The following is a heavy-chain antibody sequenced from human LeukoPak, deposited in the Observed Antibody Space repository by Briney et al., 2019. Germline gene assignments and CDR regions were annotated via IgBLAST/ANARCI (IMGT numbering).Heavy chain of an antibody. J-gene: IGHJ4*02. Sequence: PSETLSLTCTVSGGSVSSGSYYWSWIRQPPGKGLEWIVYIYYSGSTNYNPSLKSRVTISVDTSKNQFSLKLSSVTAADTAVYYCARARDSSGYYNPHFDYWGQGTLVTVSS. CDR1: GGSVSSGSYY. CDR3: ARARDSSGYYNPHFDY. CDR2: IYYSGST. D-gene: IGHD3-22*01. V-gene: IGHV4-61*01.